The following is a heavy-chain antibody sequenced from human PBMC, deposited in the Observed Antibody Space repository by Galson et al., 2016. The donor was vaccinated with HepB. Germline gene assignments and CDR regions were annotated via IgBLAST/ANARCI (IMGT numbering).Heavy chain of an antibody. CDR3: ARHLHSSGYSSSEYFHY. J-gene: IGHJ1*01. D-gene: IGHD6-19*01. V-gene: IGHV1-69*10. CDR1: GGTFNSYA. CDR2: IIPILGIA. Sequence: SVKVFCKASGGTFNSYAISWVRQAPGQGLEWMGGIIPILGIASYAQKFQGRVTITADTSTTTAYMDLSSLKSDDTAVYYCARHLHSSGYSSSEYFHYWGQGTLVTVSS.